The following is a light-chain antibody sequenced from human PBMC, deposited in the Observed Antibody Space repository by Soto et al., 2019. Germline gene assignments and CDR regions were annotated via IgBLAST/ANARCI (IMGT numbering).Light chain of an antibody. CDR3: QQYYNWPPYT. J-gene: IGKJ2*01. Sequence: EVVMTQSPATLSVSPGDRATLSCRASQSVDTNVVWYQQKPGQPPRLLVHSASISATGVPARFTGIGSGTDFTVTVSGLQSDDFAIYYCQQYYNWPPYTFGQGTRLQIK. V-gene: IGKV3-15*01. CDR1: QSVDTN. CDR2: SAS.